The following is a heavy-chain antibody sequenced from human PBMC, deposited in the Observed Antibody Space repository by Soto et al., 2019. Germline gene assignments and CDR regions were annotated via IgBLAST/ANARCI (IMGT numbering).Heavy chain of an antibody. CDR2: IYHSGST. D-gene: IGHD3-22*01. V-gene: IGHV4-30-2*01. Sequence: SETLSLTCAVSGGSISSGGYSWSWIRQPPGKGLEWIGYIYHSGSTYYNPSLKSRVTISVDRSKNQFSLKLSSVTAADTAVYYCARGPHYYDSSNWFDPWGQGTLVTVS. J-gene: IGHJ5*02. CDR1: GGSISSGGYS. CDR3: ARGPHYYDSSNWFDP.